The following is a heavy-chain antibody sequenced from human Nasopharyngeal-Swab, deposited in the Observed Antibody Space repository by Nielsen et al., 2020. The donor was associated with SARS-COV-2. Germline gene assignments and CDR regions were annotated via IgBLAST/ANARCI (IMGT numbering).Heavy chain of an antibody. CDR2: IKGKTDGGTT. D-gene: IGHD3-3*01. V-gene: IGHV3-15*01. J-gene: IGHJ4*02. CDR3: TTAITIFGVVIPGGY. Sequence: VRQAPGKGLEWVGRIKGKTDGGTTDYAAPVKGRFTISRDDSKNTLYLQMNSLKTEDTAVYYCTTAITIFGVVIPGGYWGQGTLVTVSS.